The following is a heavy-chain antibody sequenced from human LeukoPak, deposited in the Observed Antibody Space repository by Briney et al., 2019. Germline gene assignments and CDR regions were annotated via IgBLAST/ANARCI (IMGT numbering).Heavy chain of an antibody. CDR2: ISGSGGST. CDR1: GFTFSSYA. Sequence: GSLRLSCAASGFTFSSYAMSWVRQAPGKGLEWVSAISGSGGSTYYADSVKGRFTISRDNSKNTLYLQMNSLRAEDTAVYYCAKDGGYYGSGSYTVWGQGTLVTVSS. CDR3: AKDGGYYGSGSYTV. D-gene: IGHD3-10*01. J-gene: IGHJ4*02. V-gene: IGHV3-23*01.